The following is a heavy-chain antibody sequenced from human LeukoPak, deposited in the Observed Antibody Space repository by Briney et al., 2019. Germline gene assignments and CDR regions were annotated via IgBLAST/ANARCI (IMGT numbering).Heavy chain of an antibody. V-gene: IGHV4-30-2*01. CDR3: ARARRVDYDFWSGYYLDY. CDR1: GGSISSGGYY. Sequence: KSSEALSLTCTVSGGSISSGGYYWSWIRQPPGKGLEWIGYIYHSGSTYYNPSLKSRVTISVDRSKNQFSLKLSSVTAADTAVYYCARARRVDYDFWSGYYLDYWGQGTLVTVSS. D-gene: IGHD3-3*01. J-gene: IGHJ4*02. CDR2: IYHSGST.